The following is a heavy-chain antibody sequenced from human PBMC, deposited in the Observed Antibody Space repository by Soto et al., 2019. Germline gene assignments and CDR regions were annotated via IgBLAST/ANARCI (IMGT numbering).Heavy chain of an antibody. J-gene: IGHJ4*02. CDR2: INPSGGST. CDR3: ARGGSYYDSSGYYYFDY. Sequence: ASVKGCWKASGYTFTSYYIHLVRQAPGQGLEWMGIINPSGGSTSYAQKFQGRVTMTRDTSTSTVYTELRSLRSEDTAVYYCARGGSYYDSSGYYYFDYWGQGTMVTVSS. CDR1: GYTFTSYY. D-gene: IGHD3-22*01. V-gene: IGHV1-46*01.